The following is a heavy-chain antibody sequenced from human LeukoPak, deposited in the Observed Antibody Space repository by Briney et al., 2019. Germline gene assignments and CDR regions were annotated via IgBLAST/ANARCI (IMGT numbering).Heavy chain of an antibody. D-gene: IGHD3-22*01. CDR1: GFTFSSCT. Sequence: GGSLRLSCAASGFTFSSCTMNWVRQAPGKGLEWVSSISSSSSYIYYADSVKGRFTISRDNAKSSLYLQMNSLRAEDTAVYYCARGPYYYDSSRNIYFDYWGQGTLVTVSS. V-gene: IGHV3-21*01. CDR3: ARGPYYYDSSRNIYFDY. CDR2: ISSSSSYI. J-gene: IGHJ4*02.